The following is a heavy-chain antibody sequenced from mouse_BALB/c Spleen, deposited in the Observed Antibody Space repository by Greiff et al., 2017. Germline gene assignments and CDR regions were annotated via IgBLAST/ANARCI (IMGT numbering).Heavy chain of an antibody. CDR2: IWAGGST. CDR3: AREDTRGFAY. D-gene: IGHD3-3*01. CDR1: GFSLTSYG. J-gene: IGHJ3*01. V-gene: IGHV2-9*02. Sequence: VMLVESGPGLVAPSQSLSITCTVSGFSLTSYGVHWVRQPPGKGLEWLGVIWAGGSTNYNSALMSRLSISKDNSKSQVFLKMNSLQTDDTAMYYCAREDTRGFAYWGQGTLVTVSA.